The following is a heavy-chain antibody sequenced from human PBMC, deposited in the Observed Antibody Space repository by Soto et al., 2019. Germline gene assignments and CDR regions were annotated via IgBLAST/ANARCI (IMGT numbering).Heavy chain of an antibody. CDR3: ARESDCSGGSCDNWFDP. D-gene: IGHD2-15*01. V-gene: IGHV3-11*01. CDR2: ISSSGSTI. J-gene: IGHJ5*02. CDR1: GFIFSDYY. Sequence: QVQLVESGGGLVKPGGSLRLSCAASGFIFSDYYMSWIRQAPGTGLEWVSYISSSGSTIYYADFVKGRFTISRDNAKNSLYLQMNSLRAEDTAVYYCARESDCSGGSCDNWFDPWGQGTLVTVSS.